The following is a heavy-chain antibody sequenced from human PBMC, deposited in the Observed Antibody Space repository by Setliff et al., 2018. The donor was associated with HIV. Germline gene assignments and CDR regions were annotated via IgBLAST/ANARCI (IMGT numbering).Heavy chain of an antibody. Sequence: ASVKVSCKASGYTFTDYDINWVRQATGQGLEWMGWMNPNSGNTGYAQKFQGRVTMTRNTSISTAYMELSTLRSEDTAVYYCAKDSDFGGTTNWFDPWGQGTLVTVSS. D-gene: IGHD3-10*01. CDR3: AKDSDFGGTTNWFDP. CDR2: MNPNSGNT. J-gene: IGHJ5*02. V-gene: IGHV1-8*02. CDR1: GYTFTDYD.